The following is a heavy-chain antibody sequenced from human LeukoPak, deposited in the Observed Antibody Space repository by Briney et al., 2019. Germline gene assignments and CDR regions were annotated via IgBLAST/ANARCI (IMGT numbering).Heavy chain of an antibody. D-gene: IGHD3-22*01. V-gene: IGHV4-31*03. CDR1: GGSISSGAYY. CDR3: ARARDYYDSSGRRDAFDI. Sequence: PSETLSLTCTVSGGSISSGAYYWSWIRQHPGKGLEWIGYIYHSGSTYYNPPLKSRLTISVEMSKNQLSLKLSSVTAADKAVYYCARARDYYDSSGRRDAFDIWGQGTMVTVSS. J-gene: IGHJ3*02. CDR2: IYHSGST.